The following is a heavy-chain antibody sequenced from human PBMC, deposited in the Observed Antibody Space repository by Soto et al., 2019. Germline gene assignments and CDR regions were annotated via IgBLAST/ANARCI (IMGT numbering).Heavy chain of an antibody. Sequence: EVQLVESGGGLVQPGRSLRLSCAASGFTFDDYAMHWVRQAPGKGLEWVSGISWNSGSIGYADSVKGRFTISRDNAKNSLYLQMNSLRAEDTALYYCAKDKWGVGWSSLFDYWGQGTLVTVSS. CDR2: ISWNSGSI. CDR3: AKDKWGVGWSSLFDY. J-gene: IGHJ4*02. CDR1: GFTFDDYA. D-gene: IGHD6-19*01. V-gene: IGHV3-9*01.